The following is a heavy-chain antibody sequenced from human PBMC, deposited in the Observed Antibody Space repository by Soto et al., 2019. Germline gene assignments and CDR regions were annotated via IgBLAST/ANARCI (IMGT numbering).Heavy chain of an antibody. CDR3: ARHQAAAVYVDGDYYYVMDV. V-gene: IGHV5-51*01. J-gene: IGHJ6*02. CDR2: IYPDDSDT. Sequence: GESLKISCQASGYSFPNYRIGWVRQMPWKGLEWMAIIYPDDSDTRYSPSFQGQVTISADKAISTAYLQGSSLKASDTAMYYCARHQAAAVYVDGDYYYVMDVCGQGTTVTVS. D-gene: IGHD6-13*01. CDR1: GYSFPNYR.